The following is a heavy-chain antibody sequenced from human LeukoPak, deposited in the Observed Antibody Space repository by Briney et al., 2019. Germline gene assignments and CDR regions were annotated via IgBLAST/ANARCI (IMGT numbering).Heavy chain of an antibody. J-gene: IGHJ5*02. Sequence: PSETLSLTSTVSLASTTSDYCSCGPHPPERRLWWGGYIYHSGSSNYNYNPSLKSRVTMSLDPSKHQSSLRLTSVTAADTAVYYCVRFGELYHRAWFDPWGHGTLVTVSS. CDR2: IYHSGSS. CDR3: VRFGELYHRAWFDP. V-gene: IGHV4-59*08. D-gene: IGHD3-10*01. CDR1: LASTTSDY.